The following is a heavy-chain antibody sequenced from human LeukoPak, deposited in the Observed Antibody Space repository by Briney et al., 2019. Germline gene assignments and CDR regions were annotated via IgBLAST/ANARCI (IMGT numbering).Heavy chain of an antibody. CDR1: GGSISSGDYY. CDR2: IYYSGST. V-gene: IGHV4-30-4*01. CDR3: ARSRLSGYDSYYFDY. Sequence: ASEPLSLTCTVSGGSISSGDYYWRWIRQPPGKGLEWIGYIYYSGSTYYNPSLKSRVTISVDTSKNQFSLKLSSVTAADTAVYYCARSRLSGYDSYYFDYWGQGTLVTVSS. J-gene: IGHJ4*02. D-gene: IGHD5-12*01.